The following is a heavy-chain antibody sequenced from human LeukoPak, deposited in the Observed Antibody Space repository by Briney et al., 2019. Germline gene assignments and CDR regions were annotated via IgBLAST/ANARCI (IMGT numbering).Heavy chain of an antibody. V-gene: IGHV1-46*01. CDR1: GYTFTSYG. J-gene: IGHJ4*02. CDR2: INPSGGST. CDR3: ARGTYYYDSSGYYYGYYFDY. D-gene: IGHD3-22*01. Sequence: ASVKVSCKASGYTFTSYGISWVRQAPGQGLEWMGIINPSGGSTSYAQKFQGRVTMTRDMSTSTVYMELSSLRSEDTAVYYCARGTYYYDSSGYYYGYYFDYWGQGTLVTVSS.